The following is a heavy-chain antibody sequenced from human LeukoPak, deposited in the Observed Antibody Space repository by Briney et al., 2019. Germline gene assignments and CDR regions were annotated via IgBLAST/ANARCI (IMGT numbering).Heavy chain of an antibody. D-gene: IGHD1-1*01. CDR1: RFPFRRYA. Sequence: PGGSQRLLCAASRFPFRRYAMSWARRAPGKGLEGVSAISGSGGSTYYADSVKGRFTISRDNSKNTLYLQMNSLRAEDTAVYYCAKQFLGYKELDIWGQGTMVTVSS. V-gene: IGHV3-23*01. J-gene: IGHJ3*02. CDR3: AKQFLGYKELDI. CDR2: ISGSGGST.